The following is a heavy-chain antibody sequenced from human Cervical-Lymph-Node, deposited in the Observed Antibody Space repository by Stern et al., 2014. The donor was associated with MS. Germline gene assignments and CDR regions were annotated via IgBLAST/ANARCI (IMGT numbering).Heavy chain of an antibody. J-gene: IGHJ3*02. Sequence: QVTLGESGPALVKPTQTLTLTCTFSGFSLTTSGMCVSWIRQPQGKDLEWLVFIDWDDDKSYNTSLKTRLTISKDTSKNQVVLTMTNMDPVDTATYYCARFYSSSSFADAFDIWGQGTMVTVSS. CDR2: IDWDDDK. CDR1: GFSLTTSGMC. V-gene: IGHV2-70*01. D-gene: IGHD6-6*01. CDR3: ARFYSSSSFADAFDI.